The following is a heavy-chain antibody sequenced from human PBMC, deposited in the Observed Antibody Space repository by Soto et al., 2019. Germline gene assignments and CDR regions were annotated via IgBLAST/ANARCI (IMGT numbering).Heavy chain of an antibody. D-gene: IGHD1-20*01. CDR1: GFSLSTSGMR. CDR2: IDWDDDK. CDR3: ARTTRLPVTEYYFDY. V-gene: IGHV2-70*04. Sequence: GHPRGNPTPPVTRTCTFSGFSLSTSGMRVSWIRQPPGKALEWLARIDWDDDKFYSTSLKTRLTISKDTSKNQVVLTMTNMDPVDTATYYCARTTRLPVTEYYFDYWGQGTLVTVAS. J-gene: IGHJ4*02.